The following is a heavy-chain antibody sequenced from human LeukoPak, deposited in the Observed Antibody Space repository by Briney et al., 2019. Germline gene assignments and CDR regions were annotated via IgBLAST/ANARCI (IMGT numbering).Heavy chain of an antibody. CDR3: AKAGAGSGYRYNWFDP. J-gene: IGHJ5*02. CDR2: PWYDGSNK. Sequence: LTLSGSGSRFTFSSFGMLRLAPAQGMGREGVTIPWYDGSNKDHEDHVKGPFTIARANTKNTLYLQMHRLRDEDQAVFCCAKAGAGSGYRYNWFDPWGQGTLVTVSS. D-gene: IGHD3-22*01. V-gene: IGHV3-33*06. CDR1: RFTFSSFG.